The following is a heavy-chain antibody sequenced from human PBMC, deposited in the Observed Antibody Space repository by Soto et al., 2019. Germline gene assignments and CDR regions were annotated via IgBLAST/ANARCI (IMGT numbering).Heavy chain of an antibody. Sequence: EVQLVESGGGLVKPGGSLRLSCAASGFTFSNAWMSWVRQAPGKRLEWVGRIKSKTDGGTTDYAAPVKGRFTISRDDSKNTLYLQMNSLKTEDTAVYYCTTDLEGLFAAAGWVDYFDYWGQGTLVTVSS. V-gene: IGHV3-15*01. CDR3: TTDLEGLFAAAGWVDYFDY. CDR2: IKSKTDGGTT. CDR1: GFTFSNAW. J-gene: IGHJ4*02. D-gene: IGHD6-13*01.